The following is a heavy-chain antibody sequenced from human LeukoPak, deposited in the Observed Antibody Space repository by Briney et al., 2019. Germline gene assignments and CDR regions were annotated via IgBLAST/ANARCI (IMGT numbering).Heavy chain of an antibody. CDR1: GGSFSGYY. Sequence: SETLSLTCAVYGGSFSGYYWSWIRQPPGKGLEWIGEINHSGSTNYNPSLKSRVTISVDTSKNQFSLKLSSVTAADTAVYYCARDLMVRGVSYDAFDIWGQGTMVTVS. V-gene: IGHV4-34*01. CDR2: INHSGST. CDR3: ARDLMVRGVSYDAFDI. J-gene: IGHJ3*02. D-gene: IGHD3-10*01.